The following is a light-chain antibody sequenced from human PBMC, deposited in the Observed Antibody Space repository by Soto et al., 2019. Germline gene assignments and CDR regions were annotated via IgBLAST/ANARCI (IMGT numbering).Light chain of an antibody. CDR2: WAS. V-gene: IGKV4-1*01. Sequence: DIVMTQSPDSLAVSLGERATINCKSSQSVFHTSYNRNYLAWYLQKPGQPPKVLMYWASTPESGVPDQFSGSGSGTDFTLTITSLQPEDVAVYYCQQYYTLPYSFGQGTKLEIK. J-gene: IGKJ2*03. CDR3: QQYYTLPYS. CDR1: QSVFHTSYNRNY.